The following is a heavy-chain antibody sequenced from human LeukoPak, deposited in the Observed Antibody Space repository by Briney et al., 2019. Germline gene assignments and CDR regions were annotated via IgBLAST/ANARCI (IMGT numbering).Heavy chain of an antibody. CDR1: GFTLSSYW. CDR3: AREGTRRSMDV. J-gene: IGHJ6*04. CDR2: IKQDGSEK. Sequence: GGSLRLSCAASGFTLSSYWMSWVRQVPGKGLESVANIKQDGSEKYCVDSVKGRFTVSRDNAKNSLYLQMNSLRAEDTAVYYCAREGTRRSMDVWGKGTTVTVSS. D-gene: IGHD3-10*01. V-gene: IGHV3-7*03.